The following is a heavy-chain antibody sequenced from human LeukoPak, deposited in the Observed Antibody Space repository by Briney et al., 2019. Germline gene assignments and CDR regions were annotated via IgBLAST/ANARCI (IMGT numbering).Heavy chain of an antibody. V-gene: IGHV1-69*06. CDR1: GGTFSSYA. Sequence: SVKVSCKASGGTFSSYAISWVRQAPGQGLEWMGGIIPIFGTANYAQKFQGRVTITADKSTSTAYMELSSLRSEDTAVYYCARDLTRYPYYFDYWGQGTLVTVSS. J-gene: IGHJ4*02. CDR3: ARDLTRYPYYFDY. CDR2: IIPIFGTA. D-gene: IGHD3-9*01.